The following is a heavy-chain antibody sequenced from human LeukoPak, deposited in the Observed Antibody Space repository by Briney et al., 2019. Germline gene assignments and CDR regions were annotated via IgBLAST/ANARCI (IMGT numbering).Heavy chain of an antibody. D-gene: IGHD6-19*01. CDR2: MNPNSGNT. Sequence: GASVKISCKASGYTFSTYYIHWVRQAPGQGLEWMGWMNPNSGNTGYAQKFQGRVTMTRNTSISTAYMELSSLRSEDTAVYYCARERDSSGWYEFRYYCYGMDVWGQGTTVTVSS. CDR1: GYTFSTYY. J-gene: IGHJ6*02. CDR3: ARERDSSGWYEFRYYCYGMDV. V-gene: IGHV1-8*02.